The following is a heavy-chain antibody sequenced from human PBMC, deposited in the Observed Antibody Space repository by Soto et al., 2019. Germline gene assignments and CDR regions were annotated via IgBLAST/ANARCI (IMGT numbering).Heavy chain of an antibody. CDR3: ARGIGQQLPPLD. CDR2: IYYSGNT. J-gene: IGHJ4*02. CDR1: GVSISSYY. V-gene: IGHV4-59*01. D-gene: IGHD6-13*01. Sequence: QVQLQESGPGLVKPSETLSLTCTVSGVSISSYYWSWIRQPPGKGLEWIGYIYYSGNTNYNPSLKSRVTLSIDASKNRFYLELSSVTAADSAVYFCARGIGQQLPPLDWGQGTLVTVSS.